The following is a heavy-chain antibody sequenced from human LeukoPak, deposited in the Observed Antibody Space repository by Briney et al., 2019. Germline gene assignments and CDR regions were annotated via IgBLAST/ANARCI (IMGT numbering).Heavy chain of an antibody. CDR3: AREALRPSRWFDP. V-gene: IGHV4-30-4*01. J-gene: IGHJ5*02. D-gene: IGHD4-17*01. CDR2: IYYSGST. Sequence: PSQTLSLTCTVSGGSISSGDYYWSWIRQPPGKGLEWIGYIYYSGSTYYNPSLKSRVTISVDTSNNQFSLKLSSVNAADTAVYYCAREALRPSRWFDPWGQGTLVTVSS. CDR1: GGSISSGDYY.